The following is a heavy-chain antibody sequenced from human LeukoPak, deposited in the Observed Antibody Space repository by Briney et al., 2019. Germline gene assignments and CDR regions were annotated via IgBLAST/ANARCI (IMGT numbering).Heavy chain of an antibody. CDR2: IFTSGST. J-gene: IGHJ6*03. Sequence: SQTLSLTCTVSGGSISSGSYHWSWIRQPAGKGLEWIGRIFTSGSTKYNPSLKSRVTISVDTSKNQFSLKLSSVTAADTAVYYCAREGKITMVRGVIRYYYMDVWGKGTTVTISS. CDR1: GGSISSGSYH. V-gene: IGHV4-61*02. CDR3: AREGKITMVRGVIRYYYMDV. D-gene: IGHD3-10*01.